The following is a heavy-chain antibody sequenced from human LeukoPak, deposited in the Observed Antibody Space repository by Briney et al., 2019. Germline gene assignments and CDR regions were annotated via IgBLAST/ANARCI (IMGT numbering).Heavy chain of an antibody. V-gene: IGHV3-33*01. J-gene: IGHJ6*02. D-gene: IGHD6-13*01. CDR2: IWYDGSNK. Sequence: GGSLRLSCAASGFIFSSYGMHWVRQAPGKGLEWVAVIWYDGSNKYYADSVKGRFTISRDNSKNTLYLQMNSLRAEDTAVYYCARERIAAAGRYYYYYGMDVWGQGTTVTVSS. CDR1: GFIFSSYG. CDR3: ARERIAAAGRYYYYYGMDV.